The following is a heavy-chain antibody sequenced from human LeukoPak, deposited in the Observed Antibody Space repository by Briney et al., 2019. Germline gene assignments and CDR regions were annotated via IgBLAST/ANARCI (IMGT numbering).Heavy chain of an antibody. D-gene: IGHD1-26*01. CDR2: IYYSGST. J-gene: IGHJ5*02. Sequence: SQTLSLTCTVSGGSISSGDYYWSWIRQPPGKGLEWIGYIYYSGSTCYNPSLKSRVTISVDTSKNQFSLKLSSVTAADTAVYYCARGDRSRSGDWFDPWGQGTLVTVSS. V-gene: IGHV4-30-4*08. CDR3: ARGDRSRSGDWFDP. CDR1: GGSISSGDYY.